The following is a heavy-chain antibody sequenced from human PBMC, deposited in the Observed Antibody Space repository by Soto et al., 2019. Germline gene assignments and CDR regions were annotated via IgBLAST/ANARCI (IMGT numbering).Heavy chain of an antibody. CDR1: GGSISSSSYY. V-gene: IGHV4-39*01. CDR2: IYYSGST. CDR3: ARQDILTGYCDY. D-gene: IGHD3-9*01. J-gene: IGHJ4*02. Sequence: PSETLSLTCTVSGGSISSSSYYWGWIRQPPGKGLEWIGSIYYSGSTYYNPSLKSRVTISVDTSKNQFSLKLSSVTAADTAVYYCARQDILTGYCDYWGQGTLVTVSS.